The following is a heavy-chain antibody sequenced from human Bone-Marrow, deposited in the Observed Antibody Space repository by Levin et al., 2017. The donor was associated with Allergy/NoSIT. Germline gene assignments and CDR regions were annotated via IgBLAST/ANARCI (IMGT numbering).Heavy chain of an antibody. CDR3: ARDFPDRTTAAGLLFDS. Sequence: PGGSLRLSCVASGFTFSSYGMHWVRQVRGKGPEWVAVIWFDGSNKIYADSVKGRFTISRDNAKNTLYLEMNSLRVEDTAVYYCARDFPDRTTAAGLLFDSRGQGTQVTVSS. CDR2: IWFDGSNK. V-gene: IGHV3-33*01. D-gene: IGHD6-13*01. CDR1: GFTFSSYG. J-gene: IGHJ4*02.